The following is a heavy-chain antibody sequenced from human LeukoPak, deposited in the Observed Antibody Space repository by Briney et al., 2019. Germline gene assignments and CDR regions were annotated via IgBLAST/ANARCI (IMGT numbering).Heavy chain of an antibody. J-gene: IGHJ4*02. CDR3: ARDGTSTDDY. CDR1: GFTFSNFG. D-gene: IGHD2-2*01. V-gene: IGHV1-18*01. CDR2: ISGNNDNP. Sequence: ASVKVSCKSSGFTFSNFGISWVRQAPGQGLEWMGWISGNNDNPNYGQKFQGRLTVTTDSSTNTAYMELMNLRSDDTAVYYCARDGTSTDDYWGQGTLVTVSS.